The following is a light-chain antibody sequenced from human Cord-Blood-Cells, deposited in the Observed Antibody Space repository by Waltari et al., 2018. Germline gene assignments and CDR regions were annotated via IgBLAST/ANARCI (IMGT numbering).Light chain of an antibody. V-gene: IGLV2-14*01. Sequence: QSALTQPASVSGSPGQSITISCPGTSSDVGGYNYVSWYQQPPGKAPKLMIYDVSNRPSGVSNRFSGSKSGNTASLTISGLQAEDEADYYCSSYTSSSVVFGGGTKLTVL. CDR2: DVS. CDR3: SSYTSSSVV. CDR1: SSDVGGYNY. J-gene: IGLJ2*01.